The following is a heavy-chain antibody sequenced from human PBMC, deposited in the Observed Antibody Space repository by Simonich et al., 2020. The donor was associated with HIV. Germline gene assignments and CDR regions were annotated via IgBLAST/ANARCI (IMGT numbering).Heavy chain of an antibody. Sequence: QVQLVQSGAEVKKPGASVKVSCKASGYTFTGYYMYWVRPAPGQGLGRMGRINPNRGGTNHEQKFPVRVTMTRDTSISPAYMELSRLRSDDTAVYYCAREDLRSGSHYRYFDSWGQGTLVTVSS. CDR2: INPNRGGT. D-gene: IGHD3-3*01. CDR1: GYTFTGYY. V-gene: IGHV1-2*02. CDR3: AREDLRSGSHYRYFDS. J-gene: IGHJ4*02.